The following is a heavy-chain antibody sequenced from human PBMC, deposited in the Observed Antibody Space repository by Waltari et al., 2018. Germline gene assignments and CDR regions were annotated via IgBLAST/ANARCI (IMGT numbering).Heavy chain of an antibody. D-gene: IGHD3-22*01. J-gene: IGHJ6*02. Sequence: QVHLQQWGAGLLKPSETLSLTCGVYGGSFSGFHWSWIRQSPGKGLEWIGEINHSGDTNYTPSLKSRVTMSVDTSKKQFSLELTSVTAADTALYYCARGYPTYYDFCGLDVWGPGTTVTVSS. CDR3: ARGYPTYYDFCGLDV. CDR1: GGSFSGFH. V-gene: IGHV4-34*02. CDR2: INHSGDT.